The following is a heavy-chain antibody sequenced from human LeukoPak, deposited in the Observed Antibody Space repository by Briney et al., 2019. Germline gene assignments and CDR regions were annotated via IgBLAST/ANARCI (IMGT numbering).Heavy chain of an antibody. J-gene: IGHJ5*02. Sequence: SETLSLTCSVSGYSINSGYYWGWIRQPPGRGLEWIGNIYYSGSTYYNPSLRSRVTISVDTSKNQFSLKLRFVTAADTAVYYCAREGYNIHWFDPWGQGTLVTVSS. CDR1: GYSINSGYY. V-gene: IGHV4-38-2*02. CDR2: IYYSGST. D-gene: IGHD5-18*01. CDR3: AREGYNIHWFDP.